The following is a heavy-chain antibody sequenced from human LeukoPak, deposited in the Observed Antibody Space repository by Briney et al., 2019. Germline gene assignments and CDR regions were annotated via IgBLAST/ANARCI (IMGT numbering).Heavy chain of an antibody. J-gene: IGHJ4*02. CDR3: ARGLGLDYGDSPSDHDY. Sequence: ASVKVSCKASGYTFTGYYMHWVRQAPGQGLEWMEWINPNSGGTDYAQKFQGRVTMTRDTSISTAYMELSRLRSDDTAVYYCARGLGLDYGDSPSDHDYWGQGTLVTVSS. V-gene: IGHV1-2*02. D-gene: IGHD4-17*01. CDR2: INPNSGGT. CDR1: GYTFTGYY.